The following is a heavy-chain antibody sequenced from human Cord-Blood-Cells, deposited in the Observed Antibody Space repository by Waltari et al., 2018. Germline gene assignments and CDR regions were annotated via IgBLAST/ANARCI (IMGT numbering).Heavy chain of an antibody. J-gene: IGHJ5*02. CDR1: GYTFTSND. D-gene: IGHD2-2*01. V-gene: IGHV1-8*03. CDR2: MNPNIGNT. Sequence: QVQLVQSGAEVKKPGASVKVSCKASGYTFTSNDINWVRQATGQGLEWMGWMNPNIGNTGYAQKFQGRVTITRNTSISTAYMELSSLRSEDTAVYYCARLRPSAANWFDPWGQGTLVTVSS. CDR3: ARLRPSAANWFDP.